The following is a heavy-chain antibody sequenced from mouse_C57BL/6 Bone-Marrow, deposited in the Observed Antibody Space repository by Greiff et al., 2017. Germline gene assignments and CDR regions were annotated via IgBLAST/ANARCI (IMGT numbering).Heavy chain of an antibody. Sequence: EVQLQQSGAELVRPGASVKLSCTASGFNIKDDYMHWVKQRPEQGLEWIGWIDPENGDTEYASKFQGKATITADTSSNTAYLQLSSLTSEDTAVYYCTVDDGYYEAYWGQGTLVTVSA. CDR2: IDPENGDT. CDR3: TVDDGYYEAY. J-gene: IGHJ3*01. D-gene: IGHD2-3*01. V-gene: IGHV14-4*01. CDR1: GFNIKDDY.